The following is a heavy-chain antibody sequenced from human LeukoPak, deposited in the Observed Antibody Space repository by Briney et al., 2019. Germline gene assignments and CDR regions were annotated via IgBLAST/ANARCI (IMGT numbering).Heavy chain of an antibody. CDR3: ARDDAVVPGNTDY. D-gene: IGHD2-2*01. CDR1: GFTFSSYS. CDR2: ISSSSSYI. J-gene: IGHJ4*02. Sequence: GGSLRLSCAASGFTFSSYSMNWVRQAPGKGLEWVSSISSSSSYIYYADSVKGRFPIPRDNAKNSLYLQMNSLRAEDTAVYYCARDDAVVPGNTDYWGQGTLVTVSS. V-gene: IGHV3-21*01.